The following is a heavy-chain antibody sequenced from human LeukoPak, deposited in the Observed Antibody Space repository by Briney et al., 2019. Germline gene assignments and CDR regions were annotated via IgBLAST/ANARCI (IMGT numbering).Heavy chain of an antibody. D-gene: IGHD3-10*01. CDR2: IFTSGST. Sequence: PGGSLRLSCAASGFNVSSNYMSWVRQAPGKGLEWVSVIFTSGSTFYADSVKGRFTISRDNAKNSLYLQMNSLRAEDTAVYYCARGYYYGSGSPSYWGQGTLVTVSS. V-gene: IGHV3-53*01. CDR1: GFNVSSNY. CDR3: ARGYYYGSGSPSY. J-gene: IGHJ4*02.